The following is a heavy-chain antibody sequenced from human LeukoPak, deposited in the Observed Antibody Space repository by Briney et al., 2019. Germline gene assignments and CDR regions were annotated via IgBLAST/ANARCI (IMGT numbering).Heavy chain of an antibody. V-gene: IGHV4-30-4*01. CDR2: IYYSGST. Sequence: SETLSLTCTVSVGSISSGDYYWSSIRQPPGKGLEWIGYIYYSGSTYYNPSLKSRVTISVDKSKNQFSLKLSSVTVADTAVYYCARGQYYYGSGSYAVDYWGQGTLVTVSS. J-gene: IGHJ4*02. CDR1: VGSISSGDYY. CDR3: ARGQYYYGSGSYAVDY. D-gene: IGHD3-10*01.